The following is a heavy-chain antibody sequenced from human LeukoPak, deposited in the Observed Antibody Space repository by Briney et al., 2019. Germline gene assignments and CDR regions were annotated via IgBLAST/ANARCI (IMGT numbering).Heavy chain of an antibody. CDR1: GFTFDDYA. V-gene: IGHV3-9*01. Sequence: SLRLSCAASGFTFDDYAMHWVRQAPGKGLEWVSGISWNSGSIGYADSVKGRFTISRDNTKNSLYLQMNSLRAEDTALYYCAKAAYDSSGYRHRGLHAFDIWGQGTMVTVSS. CDR2: ISWNSGSI. D-gene: IGHD3-22*01. J-gene: IGHJ3*02. CDR3: AKAAYDSSGYRHRGLHAFDI.